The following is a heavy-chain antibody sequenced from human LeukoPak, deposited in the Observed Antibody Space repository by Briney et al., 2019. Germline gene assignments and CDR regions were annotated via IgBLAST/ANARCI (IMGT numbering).Heavy chain of an antibody. V-gene: IGHV4-59*12. CDR2: IYYSGST. CDR3: AREGDDSSGYYNAFDI. J-gene: IGHJ3*02. D-gene: IGHD3-22*01. Sequence: PSETLSLTCTVSGGSISSYYWSWIRQPPGKGLEWIGYIYYSGSTNYNPSLKSRVTISVDTSKNQFSLKLSSVTAADTAVYYCAREGDDSSGYYNAFDIWSQGTMVTVSS. CDR1: GGSISSYY.